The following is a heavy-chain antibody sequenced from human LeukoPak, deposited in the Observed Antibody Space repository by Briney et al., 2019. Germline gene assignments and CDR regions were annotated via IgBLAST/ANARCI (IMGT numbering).Heavy chain of an antibody. CDR3: ARDPGDYYDSSGFFDY. Sequence: PSETLSLTCTVSGGSISSGSYYWSWIRQPAGKGLEWIGRIYTSGSTNYNPSLKSRVTISVVTSKNQFSLKLSSVTAADTAVYYCARDPGDYYDSSGFFDYWGQGTLVTVSS. CDR1: GGSISSGSYY. CDR2: IYTSGST. D-gene: IGHD3-22*01. J-gene: IGHJ4*02. V-gene: IGHV4-61*02.